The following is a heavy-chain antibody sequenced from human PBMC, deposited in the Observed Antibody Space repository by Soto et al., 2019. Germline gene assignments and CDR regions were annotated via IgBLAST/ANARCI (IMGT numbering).Heavy chain of an antibody. CDR1: GGSISSSSYY. J-gene: IGHJ1*01. V-gene: IGHV4-39*01. CDR3: ARIGYYYDSSGYPGYFQH. Sequence: SETLSLTCTVSGGSISSSSYYWGWIRQPPGKGLEWIGSIYYSGSTYYNPSLKSRVTISVDTSKNQFSLKLSSVTAADTAVYYCARIGYYYDSSGYPGYFQHWGQGTLVTVS. CDR2: IYYSGST. D-gene: IGHD3-22*01.